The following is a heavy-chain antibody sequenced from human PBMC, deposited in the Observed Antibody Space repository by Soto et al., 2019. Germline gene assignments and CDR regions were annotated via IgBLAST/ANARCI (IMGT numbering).Heavy chain of an antibody. J-gene: IGHJ6*02. Sequence: WASVKVSCKASGYTFTSYYMHGVRQAPGQGLEWMGIINPSGGSTSYAQKFQGRVTMTRDTSTSTVYMELSSLRSEDTAVYYCAREGPYGDYERKSIEPIYYYYGMDVWGQGTTVTVSS. CDR2: INPSGGST. V-gene: IGHV1-46*01. D-gene: IGHD4-17*01. CDR1: GYTFTSYY. CDR3: AREGPYGDYERKSIEPIYYYYGMDV.